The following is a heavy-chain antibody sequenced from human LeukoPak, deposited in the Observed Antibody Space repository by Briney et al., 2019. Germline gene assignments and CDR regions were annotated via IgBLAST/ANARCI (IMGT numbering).Heavy chain of an antibody. CDR1: GGSVSSGSYY. CDR3: ARDPLPLDY. V-gene: IGHV4-61*01. J-gene: IGHJ4*02. CDR2: IYYSGST. Sequence: SETLSLTCTVSGGSVSSGSYYWSWIRQPPGKGLEWIGYIYYSGSTNYNPSLKSRVTISVDTSKNQFSLKLSSVTAADAAVYYCARDPLPLDYWGQGTLVTVSS.